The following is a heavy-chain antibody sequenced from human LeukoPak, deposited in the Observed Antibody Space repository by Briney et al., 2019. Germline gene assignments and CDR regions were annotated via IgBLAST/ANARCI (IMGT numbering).Heavy chain of an antibody. CDR3: ARATQRYCSGTTCFPYWFDT. CDR1: GGSMTHYF. J-gene: IGHJ5*02. Sequence: PSETLSLTCTVSGGSMTHYFWNWIRQAPGKGLEWIGYTHTSGSPDYSRSLKSRVTISLVTSKNHFSLMLSSVTAADTAVYFCARATQRYCSGTTCFPYWFDTWGQGTLATVSS. V-gene: IGHV4-4*09. CDR2: THTSGSP. D-gene: IGHD2-2*01.